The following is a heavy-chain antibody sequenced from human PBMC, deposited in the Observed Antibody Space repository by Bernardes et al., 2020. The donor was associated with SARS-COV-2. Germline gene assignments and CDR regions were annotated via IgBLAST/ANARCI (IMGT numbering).Heavy chain of an antibody. CDR3: TNGLDN. J-gene: IGHJ4*02. CDR2: SRGKGDSYTT. V-gene: IGHV3-72*01. Sequence: GGSLRLSCAASGFTFSDHYMDWVRQAPGKGLEWVGRSRGKGDSYTTEYAASVKGRFTISRDDSKNSVYLQMNSLKIEDTAVYYCTNGLDNWGQGTLVTVSS. CDR1: GFTFSDHY.